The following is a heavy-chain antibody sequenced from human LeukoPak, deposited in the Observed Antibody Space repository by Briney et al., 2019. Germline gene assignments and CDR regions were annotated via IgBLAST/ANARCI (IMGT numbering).Heavy chain of an antibody. CDR3: AKVLRYFMDV. J-gene: IGHJ6*02. V-gene: IGHV3-23*01. D-gene: IGHD3-9*01. CDR2: ITSTGDST. Sequence: PGGSLRLSCAAAGFTFSNYAMRWVRQAPGKGLEWVSTITSTGDSTYYADSGKGRFTISRDNSKNTLYLQMNSLRAEDTAVYYCAKVLRYFMDVWGQGTTVTVSS. CDR1: GFTFSNYA.